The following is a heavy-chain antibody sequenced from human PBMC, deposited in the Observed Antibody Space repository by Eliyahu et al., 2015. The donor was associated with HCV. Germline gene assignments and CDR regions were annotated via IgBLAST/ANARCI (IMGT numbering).Heavy chain of an antibody. D-gene: IGHD3-16*01. J-gene: IGHJ5*02. V-gene: IGHV3-23*01. Sequence: EVQLLESGGGLVQPGGSLXXXXXASGFTFSSYAMSWVRQAPGKGLEWVSAISGSGGSTYYADSVKGRFTISRDNSKNTLYLQMNSLRAEDTAVYYCAKPLFGGVKPLGHWGQGTLVTVSS. CDR2: ISGSGGST. CDR3: AKPLFGGVKPLGH. CDR1: GFTFSSYA.